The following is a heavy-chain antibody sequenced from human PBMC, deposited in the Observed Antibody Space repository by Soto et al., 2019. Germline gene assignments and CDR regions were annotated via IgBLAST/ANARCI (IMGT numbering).Heavy chain of an antibody. D-gene: IGHD2-2*01. CDR2: ISGSGGSI. J-gene: IGHJ6*02. CDR1: GFTLSSDA. V-gene: IGHV3-23*01. Sequence: GGSLRLSCAASGFTLSSDAMNWVRQAPGKGLQWVAGISGSGGSIYYADSVKGRFTISRDNSKNTLSLQMNSLRAEDTAVYYCAKAPGYCSGTTCYSYYFYGMDVWGQGTTVTVSS. CDR3: AKAPGYCSGTTCYSYYFYGMDV.